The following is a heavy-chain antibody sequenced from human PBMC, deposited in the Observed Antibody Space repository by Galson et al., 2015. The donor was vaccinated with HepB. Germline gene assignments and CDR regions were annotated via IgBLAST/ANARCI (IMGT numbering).Heavy chain of an antibody. Sequence: SLRLSCAASGFAFSSYAMNWVRQAPGKGLEWVTTTNSRGESTQYADSVRGWFTISRDNPKNTAYLQMNSLRVEDTAVYYCAKSKQWLALLDYWGQGTLVTVSS. CDR3: AKSKQWLALLDY. CDR2: TNSRGEST. CDR1: GFAFSSYA. D-gene: IGHD6-19*01. V-gene: IGHV3-23*01. J-gene: IGHJ4*02.